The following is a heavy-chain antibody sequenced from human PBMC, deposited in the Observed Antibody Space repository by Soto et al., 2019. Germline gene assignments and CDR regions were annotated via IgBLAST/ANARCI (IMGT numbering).Heavy chain of an antibody. Sequence: GSLRLSFSASGFTGSSYDMHWVRQGTGKGLEWVSAIGTTGDTYYAGSVKGRFTISRENAKNSLYLQMNSLRAGDTAIYFCARAIGPTLFDYWGQGTLVTVSS. CDR3: ARAIGPTLFDY. J-gene: IGHJ4*02. CDR1: GFTGSSYD. D-gene: IGHD3-22*01. V-gene: IGHV3-13*04. CDR2: IGTTGDT.